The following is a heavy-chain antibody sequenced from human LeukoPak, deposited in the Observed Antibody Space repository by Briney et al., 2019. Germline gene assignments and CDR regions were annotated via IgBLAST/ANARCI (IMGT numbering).Heavy chain of an antibody. CDR2: IRSSGRYI. Sequence: PGGSLRLSCAASGFTFSRYSMNWVRQAPGKGLEWVSSIRSSGRYIYYADSLKGRLTISRDNAKNSRYLQMNSLRAEDTAVYYCARTKLGIPDYWGQGTLVTVSS. CDR3: ARTKLGIPDY. D-gene: IGHD7-27*01. J-gene: IGHJ4*02. CDR1: GFTFSRYS. V-gene: IGHV3-21*01.